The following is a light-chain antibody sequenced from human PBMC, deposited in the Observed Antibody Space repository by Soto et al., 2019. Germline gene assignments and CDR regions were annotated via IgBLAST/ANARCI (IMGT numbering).Light chain of an antibody. CDR1: HSINDW. CDR3: QQYHGFW. CDR2: DAS. J-gene: IGKJ1*01. V-gene: IGKV1-5*01. Sequence: DNPLTRSPSSLSASVGDRVTITCRARHSINDWLAWYQQKPGKAPKLLIYDASSLESGVPSRFSGGGSGTEFSLIINGLQPEDFATYYCQQYHGFWFGQGTKVDIK.